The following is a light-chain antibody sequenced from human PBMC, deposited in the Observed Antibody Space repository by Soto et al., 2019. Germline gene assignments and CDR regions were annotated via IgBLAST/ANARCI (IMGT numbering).Light chain of an antibody. V-gene: IGLV2-23*01. CDR1: SSDVGSYKF. J-gene: IGLJ2*01. Sequence: QSVLTQPASVSGSPGQSITISCTGTSSDVGSYKFVSWYQQHPGKAPKLLIYEGSKRPKGVSNRFSGSKSGNTASLTISGLQAEHEADYYCCSYADSSTLVFGGGTKVAAL. CDR3: CSYADSSTLV. CDR2: EGS.